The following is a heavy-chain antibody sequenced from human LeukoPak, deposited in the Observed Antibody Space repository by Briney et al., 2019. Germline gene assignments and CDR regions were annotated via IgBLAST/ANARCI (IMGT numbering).Heavy chain of an antibody. V-gene: IGHV3-30-3*01. D-gene: IGHD7-27*01. J-gene: IGHJ4*02. CDR2: ISYDGSEK. Sequence: PGGSLRLSCAASGFTFRSYAVHWVRQAPGKGLEWVAIISYDGSEKYYADSVKGRFTISRDNSKNTLYLQMNSLRTEDTGIYYCARENNWGTNWGQGTLVTVSS. CDR3: ARENNWGTN. CDR1: GFTFRSYA.